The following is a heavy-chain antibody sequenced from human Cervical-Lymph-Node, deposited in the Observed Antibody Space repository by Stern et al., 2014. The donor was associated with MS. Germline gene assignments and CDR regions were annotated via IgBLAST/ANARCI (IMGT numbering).Heavy chain of an antibody. Sequence: QVQLVQSGAEVKKPGSSVKVSCKASGGTFSNYAISWVRQAPGQGLEWMGGIIPILGTPNYAQRFQGRVTLTADQSTSTAYMELSSLTSEDTAVYCCARGAGDGYILRRFHHYGLGVWGQGTTVTVSS. CDR1: GGTFSNYA. CDR2: IIPILGTP. CDR3: ARGAGDGYILRRFHHYGLGV. V-gene: IGHV1-69*01. J-gene: IGHJ6*02. D-gene: IGHD5-24*01.